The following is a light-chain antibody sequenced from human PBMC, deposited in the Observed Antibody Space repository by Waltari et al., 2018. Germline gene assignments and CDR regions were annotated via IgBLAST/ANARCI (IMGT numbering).Light chain of an antibody. V-gene: IGKV3-20*01. Sequence: EIVLTQSPGTLSFSPGERAPLSCRASQSLSNNYLAWYQQKPGQAPRLLIYHTSSRGTGIPDRFSGSGSGTDFTLTISRLEPEDFAVYYCQQYGRSPPGGSLTFGGGTKVAIK. CDR3: QQYGRSPPGGSLT. CDR1: QSLSNNY. CDR2: HTS. J-gene: IGKJ4*01.